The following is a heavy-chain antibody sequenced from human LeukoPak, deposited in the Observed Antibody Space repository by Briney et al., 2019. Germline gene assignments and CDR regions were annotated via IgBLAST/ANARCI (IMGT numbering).Heavy chain of an antibody. CDR3: ARDLAGNYFDY. J-gene: IGHJ4*02. D-gene: IGHD3-10*01. CDR1: GGTFSSYT. V-gene: IGHV1-69*13. CDR2: IIPIFGAA. Sequence: SVKVSCKASGGTFSSYTISWVRQAPGQGLEWMGGIIPIFGAANYAQKFQGRVTITADESTSTAYMELSSLRSEDTAVYYCARDLAGNYFDYWGQGTLVTVSS.